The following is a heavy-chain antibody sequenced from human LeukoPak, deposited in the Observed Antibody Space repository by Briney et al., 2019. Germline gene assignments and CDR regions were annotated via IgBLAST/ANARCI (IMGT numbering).Heavy chain of an antibody. V-gene: IGHV1-2*02. Sequence: ASVKVSCKASGYTFTGYYMHWVRQAPGQGLEWMGWINPSSGGTNYAQKFQGRVTMTRDTSISTAYMELSRLRSDDTAVYYCARGVSSSWYNYLYYFDYWGQGTLVTVSS. D-gene: IGHD6-13*01. CDR3: ARGVSSSWYNYLYYFDY. J-gene: IGHJ4*02. CDR1: GYTFTGYY. CDR2: INPSSGGT.